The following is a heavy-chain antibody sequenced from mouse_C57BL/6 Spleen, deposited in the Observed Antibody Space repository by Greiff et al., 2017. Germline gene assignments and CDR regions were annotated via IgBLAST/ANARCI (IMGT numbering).Heavy chain of an antibody. CDR1: GYTFTSYW. J-gene: IGHJ1*03. CDR3: ARDHEYDGGYRDV. CDR2: IDPNCGGT. D-gene: IGHD2-4*01. V-gene: IGHV1-72*01. Sequence: VQLQQPGAELVKPGASVQLSFKASGYTFTSYWMHWVKQRPGRGLEWIGRIDPNCGGTTSNEQFTCKATLTVDKPSSTAYMKHSSLTSEDDAVYYCARDHEYDGGYRDVWGTGTTVTVSS.